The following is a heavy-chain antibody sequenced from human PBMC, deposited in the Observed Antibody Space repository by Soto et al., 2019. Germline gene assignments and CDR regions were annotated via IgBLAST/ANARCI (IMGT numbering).Heavy chain of an antibody. CDR3: ASAWGSRGMVGAFDI. D-gene: IGHD7-27*01. J-gene: IGHJ3*02. CDR1: GFTFSSYS. V-gene: IGHV3-21*01. Sequence: GGSLRLSCAASGFTFSSYSMNWVRQAPGKGLEWVSSISSSSSYIYYADSVKGRFTISRDNAKNSLYLQMNSLRAEDTAVYYCASAWGSRGMVGAFDIWGQGTMVTVSS. CDR2: ISSSSSYI.